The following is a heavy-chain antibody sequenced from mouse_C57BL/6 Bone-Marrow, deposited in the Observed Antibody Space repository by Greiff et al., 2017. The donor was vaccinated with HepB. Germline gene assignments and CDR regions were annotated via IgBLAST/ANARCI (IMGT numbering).Heavy chain of an antibody. CDR2: IHPSDSDT. CDR1: GYTFTSYW. D-gene: IGHD2-1*01. J-gene: IGHJ2*01. CDR3: AINPLYGNLDY. Sequence: QVHVKQPGAELVKPGASVKVSCKASGYTFTSYWMHWVKQRPGQGLEWIGRIHPSDSDTNYNQKFKGKATLTVDKSSSTAYMQLSSLTSEDSAVYYCAINPLYGNLDYWGQGTTLTVSS. V-gene: IGHV1-74*01.